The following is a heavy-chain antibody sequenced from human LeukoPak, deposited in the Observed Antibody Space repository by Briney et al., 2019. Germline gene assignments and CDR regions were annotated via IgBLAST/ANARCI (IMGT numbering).Heavy chain of an antibody. CDR3: ARKGRYGDYVNWFDP. J-gene: IGHJ5*02. Sequence: SVKVSCKASGGTFSSYAISWVRQAPGQGLEWMGGIIPIFGTANYAQKFQGRVTITADESMSTAYMELSSLRSEDTAVYYCARKGRYGDYVNWFDPWGQGTLVTVSS. D-gene: IGHD4-17*01. V-gene: IGHV1-69*01. CDR2: IIPIFGTA. CDR1: GGTFSSYA.